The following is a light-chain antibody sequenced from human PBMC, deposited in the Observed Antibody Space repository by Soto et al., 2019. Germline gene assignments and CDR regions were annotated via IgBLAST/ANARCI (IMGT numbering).Light chain of an antibody. CDR2: AAS. V-gene: IGKV1-17*03. CDR3: LQHNNFPGT. J-gene: IGKJ1*01. Sequence: QMPQFPHAMSASVGHSVTIPCGASQGFSYYLAWFQQNPGKVPKRLIYAASSLEIGVPTRFSGSVSGTEFTLTISSLQPEDIATYCCLQHNNFPGTVGQETQV. CDR1: QGFSYY.